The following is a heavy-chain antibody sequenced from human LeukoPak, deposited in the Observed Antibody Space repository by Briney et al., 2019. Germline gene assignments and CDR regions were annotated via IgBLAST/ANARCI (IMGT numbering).Heavy chain of an antibody. CDR1: GYTFTTYF. D-gene: IGHD3-10*01. J-gene: IGHJ4*02. V-gene: IGHV1-46*01. Sequence: ASVKVSCKTSGYTFTTYFIHWLRQAPGQGLEWMGMINTNNGRTNQPQTFRGSVTLTRDVSVSTVYMEMSSLRSDDTAIYYCVREKAGGYFDFWGQGTLVTVSS. CDR3: VREKAGGYFDF. CDR2: INTNNGRT.